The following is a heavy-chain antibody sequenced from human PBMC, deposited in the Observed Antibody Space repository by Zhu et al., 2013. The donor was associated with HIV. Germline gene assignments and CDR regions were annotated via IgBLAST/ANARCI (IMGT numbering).Heavy chain of an antibody. V-gene: IGHV1-2*02. CDR2: INPNSGGT. CDR1: GYSFTTYY. Sequence: QVHLVQSGAEVKKPGASVKVSCKASGYSFTTYYMHWVRQAPGQGLEWMGWINPNSGGTNYAQKFQGRVTMTRDTSISTAYMELSRLRSDDTAVYYCARVYSSSSGRDYWGQGTLVTVSS. J-gene: IGHJ4*02. CDR3: ARVYSSSSGRDY. D-gene: IGHD6-6*01.